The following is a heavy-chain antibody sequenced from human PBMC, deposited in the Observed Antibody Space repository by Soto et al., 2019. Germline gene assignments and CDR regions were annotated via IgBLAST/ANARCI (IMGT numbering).Heavy chain of an antibody. J-gene: IGHJ4*02. CDR3: ARGQFNILTGYYIDY. V-gene: IGHV3-30*03. D-gene: IGHD3-9*01. CDR2: ISYDGSNK. CDR1: GFTFSSYG. Sequence: PGGSLRLSCAASGFTFSSYGMHWVRQAPGKGLEWVAVISYDGSNKYYADSVKGRFTISRDNSKNTLYLQMNSLRAEDTAVYYCARGQFNILTGYYIDYWGQGT.